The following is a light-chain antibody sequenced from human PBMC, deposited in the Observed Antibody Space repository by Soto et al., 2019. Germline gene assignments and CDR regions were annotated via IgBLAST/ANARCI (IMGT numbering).Light chain of an antibody. CDR3: QQRSNWPPGT. CDR2: DAS. V-gene: IGKV3-11*01. CDR1: QSVSSY. Sequence: EIVLTQSPATLSLSPGERATLSCRASQSVSSYLAWYQQKPGQAPRLLIYDASNRATGIPARFSGSGSGTDFTLTISSLEPEDFAVYYCQQRSNWPPGTFVGGTKVEIK. J-gene: IGKJ4*01.